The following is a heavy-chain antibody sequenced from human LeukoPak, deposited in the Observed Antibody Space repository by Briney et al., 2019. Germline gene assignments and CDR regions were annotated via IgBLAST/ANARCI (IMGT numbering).Heavy chain of an antibody. Sequence: PSETLSLTCTVSGGSISSGDYYWSWIRQPPGKGLEWIGYIYYSGSTYYNPSLKSRVTISVDTSKNQFSLKLSSVTAADTAVYYCARAVPGEPHLDYWGQGTLVTVSS. CDR1: GGSISSGDYY. CDR3: ARAVPGEPHLDY. J-gene: IGHJ4*02. CDR2: IYYSGST. D-gene: IGHD3-10*01. V-gene: IGHV4-30-4*02.